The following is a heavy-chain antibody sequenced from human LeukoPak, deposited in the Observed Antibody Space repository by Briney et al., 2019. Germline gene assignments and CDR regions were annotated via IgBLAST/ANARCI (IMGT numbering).Heavy chain of an antibody. J-gene: IGHJ3*02. Sequence: QPGGSLRLSCAASGFTLSSYGMHWVRQAPGKGLEWVAFIRYDGSNKYYADSVKGRFTISRDNSKNTLYLQMNSLRAEDTAVYYCAKIIIDVVPYDAFDIWGQGTMVTVSS. D-gene: IGHD2-2*01. CDR2: IRYDGSNK. CDR3: AKIIIDVVPYDAFDI. CDR1: GFTLSSYG. V-gene: IGHV3-30*02.